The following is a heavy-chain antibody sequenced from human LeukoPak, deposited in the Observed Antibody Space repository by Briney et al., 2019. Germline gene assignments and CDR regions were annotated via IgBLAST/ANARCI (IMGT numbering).Heavy chain of an antibody. CDR2: ISGSGSGT. Sequence: GRSLRLSCAASGFTFSSYAMSWVRQAPGKGLEWASAISGSGSGTYYADSVKGRFTISRDNSKNTLYLQMNSPRAEDTAVYYCAKARSGWYWGDYWGQGTLVTVSS. D-gene: IGHD6-19*01. CDR3: AKARSGWYWGDY. V-gene: IGHV3-23*01. J-gene: IGHJ4*02. CDR1: GFTFSSYA.